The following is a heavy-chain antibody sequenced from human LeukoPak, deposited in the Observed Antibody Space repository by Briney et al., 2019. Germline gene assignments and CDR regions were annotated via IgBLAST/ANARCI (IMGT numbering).Heavy chain of an antibody. V-gene: IGHV3-21*01. CDR3: APQGDDYVWGSYRPNNWFDP. CDR2: ISSSSSYI. D-gene: IGHD3-16*02. CDR1: GFTFSSYS. J-gene: IGHJ5*02. Sequence: GGSLRLSCAASGFTFSSYSMNWVRQAPGKGLEWASSISSSSSYIYYADSVKGRFTISRDNAKNSLYLQMNSLRAEDTAVYYCAPQGDDYVWGSYRPNNWFDPWGQGTLVTVSS.